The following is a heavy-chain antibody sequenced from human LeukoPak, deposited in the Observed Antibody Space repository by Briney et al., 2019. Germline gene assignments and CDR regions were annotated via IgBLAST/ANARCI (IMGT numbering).Heavy chain of an antibody. J-gene: IGHJ2*01. Sequence: GGSLRLSCAASGFTFSSYSMNWVRQAPGKGLEWVSYISGYSSTLYYADSVKGRFTISRDNAKHSLNLQMNSLRAEDTAVYYCARDIPYGGYFDLWGRGTLVTVSS. D-gene: IGHD4-17*01. CDR1: GFTFSSYS. CDR2: ISGYSSTL. CDR3: ARDIPYGGYFDL. V-gene: IGHV3-48*01.